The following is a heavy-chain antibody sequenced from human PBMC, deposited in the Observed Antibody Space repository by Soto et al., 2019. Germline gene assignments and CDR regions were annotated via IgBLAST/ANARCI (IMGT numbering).Heavy chain of an antibody. CDR2: IYYLGST. Sequence: SETLSLTCSVSGGSMSEYFWSWIRQSPGKGLEWIGYIYYLGSTDYNPSLKSRVTISVDTSKRQFSLRLTSVTAADTAVYYCARDGYDGSGSPYPAFWGPGIQVTVFS. D-gene: IGHD3-10*01. V-gene: IGHV4-59*01. J-gene: IGHJ4*02. CDR3: ARDGYDGSGSPYPAF. CDR1: GGSMSEYF.